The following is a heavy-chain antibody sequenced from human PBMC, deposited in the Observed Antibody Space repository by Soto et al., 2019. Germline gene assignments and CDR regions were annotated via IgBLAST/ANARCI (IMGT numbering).Heavy chain of an antibody. J-gene: IGHJ1*01. Sequence: GGSLRLSCAASGFTVSSNYMSWVRQAPGKGLEWVSVIYSGGSTYYADSVKGRFTISRDNSKNTLYLQMNSLRAEDMAVYYCARSGSYEYFQHWGQGTLVTVSS. D-gene: IGHD1-26*01. CDR2: IYSGGST. CDR1: GFTVSSNY. CDR3: ARSGSYEYFQH. V-gene: IGHV3-53*01.